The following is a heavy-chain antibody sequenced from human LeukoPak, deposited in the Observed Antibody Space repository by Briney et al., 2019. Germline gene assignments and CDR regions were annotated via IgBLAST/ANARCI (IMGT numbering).Heavy chain of an antibody. D-gene: IGHD3-22*01. CDR1: GFTFRSSW. CDR2: INPDGSTT. V-gene: IGHV3-74*01. Sequence: GGSLRLSCAASGFTFRSSWMHWVRPAPGKGLAWVSRINPDGSTTTYADSVEGRFTISRDNAKSTLYLQMDSLRAEDTAVYYCAGAMISESDYWGQGTLVTVSS. CDR3: AGAMISESDY. J-gene: IGHJ4*02.